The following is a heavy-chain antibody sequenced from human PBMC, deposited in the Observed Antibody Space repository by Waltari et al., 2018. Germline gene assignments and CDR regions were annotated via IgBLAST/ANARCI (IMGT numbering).Heavy chain of an antibody. D-gene: IGHD3-10*01. CDR2: ISGNGDSI. CDR1: GFSFSCYV. CDR3: ARDGRPYGGPNWFDP. V-gene: IGHV3-64*07. Sequence: EVQLVESGGGLVQPGGSLRLSCTHSGFSFSCYVIYWVRQAPGKGLEYFSAISGNGDSIYYADSVKGRFTISRDNSKNMLYLQMGSLRAEDMAVYYCARDGRPYGGPNWFDPWGQGTLVTVSS. J-gene: IGHJ5*02.